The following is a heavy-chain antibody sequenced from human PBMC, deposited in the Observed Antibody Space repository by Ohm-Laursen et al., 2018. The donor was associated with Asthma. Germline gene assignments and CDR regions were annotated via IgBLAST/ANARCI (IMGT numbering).Heavy chain of an antibody. CDR3: GKGQWEYDY. D-gene: IGHD1-26*01. J-gene: IGHJ4*02. CDR1: GFTFSSYA. V-gene: IGHV3-23*01. CDR2: IGHDGHDA. Sequence: SLRLSCAASGFTFSSYAMHWVRQAPGKGLEWVSGIGHDGHDAYYADSVKGRFSISRDNSKNTVYLQMNSLRAEDTAVYYCGKGQWEYDYWGQGTLVTVSS.